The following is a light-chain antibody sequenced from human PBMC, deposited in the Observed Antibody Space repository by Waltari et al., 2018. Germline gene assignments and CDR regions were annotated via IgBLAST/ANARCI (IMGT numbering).Light chain of an antibody. CDR1: QSISSW. J-gene: IGKJ1*01. V-gene: IGKV1-5*03. Sequence: DIQMTQYPSTLSASVGDSVTIPCRASQSISSWLAWYQQKPGKAPKLLIYKASSLQSGVPSRFSGSGSGTEFTLTISGLQPDDFATYYCQQYNSYSPWTFGQGTKVEIK. CDR2: KAS. CDR3: QQYNSYSPWT.